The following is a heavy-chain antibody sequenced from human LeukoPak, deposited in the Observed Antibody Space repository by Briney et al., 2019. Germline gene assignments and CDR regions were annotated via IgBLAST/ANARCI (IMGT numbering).Heavy chain of an antibody. J-gene: IGHJ4*02. CDR1: GFTFSDYY. CDR2: ISSSGSTI. CDR3: VRDDGIVDTAMGFDY. Sequence: GGSLRLSCAASGFTFSDYYMSWIRQAPGKGLEWVSYISSSGSTIYYADSVKGRFTISRDNAKNSLYLQMNSLRAEDTAVYYCVRDDGIVDTAMGFDYWGQGTLVTVSS. D-gene: IGHD5-18*01. V-gene: IGHV3-11*01.